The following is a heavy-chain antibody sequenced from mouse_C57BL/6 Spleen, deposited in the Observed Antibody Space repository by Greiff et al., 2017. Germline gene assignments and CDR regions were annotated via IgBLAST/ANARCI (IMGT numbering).Heavy chain of an antibody. V-gene: IGHV3-6*01. Sequence: EVQLQQSGPGLVKPSQSLSLTCSVTGYSITSGYYWNWIRQFPGNKLEWMGYISYDGSNNYNPSLKNRISITRDPSKNQFFLKLNSVTTEDTATYYCARGGDWDAWFAYWGQGTLVTVSA. CDR3: ARGGDWDAWFAY. CDR1: GYSITSGYY. J-gene: IGHJ3*01. D-gene: IGHD4-1*01. CDR2: ISYDGSN.